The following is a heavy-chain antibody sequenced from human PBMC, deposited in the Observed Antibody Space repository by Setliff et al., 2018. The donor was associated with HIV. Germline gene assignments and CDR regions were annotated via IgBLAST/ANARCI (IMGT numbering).Heavy chain of an antibody. J-gene: IGHJ4*02. Sequence: PSETLSLTCIVSGGSISSGTYYWGWIRQPPGKGLEYIGSAFYSDNTYYKPSLKNRVTISVDTSKNQFSLKLISVTAADTAVYYCARREYSSSSPPFDYWGQGTLVTVSS. CDR2: AFYSDNT. CDR1: GGSISSGTYY. D-gene: IGHD6-6*01. CDR3: ARREYSSSSPPFDY. V-gene: IGHV4-39*01.